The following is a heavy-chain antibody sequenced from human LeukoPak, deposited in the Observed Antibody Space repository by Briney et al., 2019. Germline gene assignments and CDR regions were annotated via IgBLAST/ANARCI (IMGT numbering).Heavy chain of an antibody. CDR2: INPNSGGT. CDR3: ARVKGTGDRIAVAGTGSLDY. CDR1: GYTFTGYY. V-gene: IGHV1-2*04. Sequence: ASVKVSCKASGYTFTGYYMHWVRQAPGQGLEWMGWINPNSGGTNYAQKFQGWVTMTRDTSISTVYMELSSLRSEDTAVYYCARVKGTGDRIAVAGTGSLDYWGQGTLVTVSS. J-gene: IGHJ4*02. D-gene: IGHD6-19*01.